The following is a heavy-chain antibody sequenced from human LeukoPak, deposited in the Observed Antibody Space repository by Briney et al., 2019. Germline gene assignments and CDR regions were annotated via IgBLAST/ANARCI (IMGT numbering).Heavy chain of an antibody. CDR3: ARDAAQGGGNSDK. D-gene: IGHD4-23*01. CDR1: GFSVNNNY. Sequence: GGSLRPSCAASGFSVNNNYMTWVRQAPGKGLEWVSSMYSDGSTYYADSVKGRFSISRDSSKNTMYLQMNSLRDEDTAVYFCARDAAQGGGNSDKWGQGTLVTVS. CDR2: MYSDGST. V-gene: IGHV3-53*01. J-gene: IGHJ4*02.